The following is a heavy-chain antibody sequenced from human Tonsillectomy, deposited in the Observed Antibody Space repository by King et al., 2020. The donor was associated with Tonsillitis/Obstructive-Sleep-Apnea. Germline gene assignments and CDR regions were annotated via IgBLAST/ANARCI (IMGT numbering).Heavy chain of an antibody. CDR3: TRDPTYCGGDCSDTADYYYYMDV. D-gene: IGHD2-21*01. Sequence: VQLVESGGGVVQPGRSLRLSCAASGFTFSSYLMHWVRQAPGKGLEWVAVISYDGSNKYYADSVKGRFTISRDNSKNTLYLQVNSLRAEDTAIYYCTRDPTYCGGDCSDTADYYYYMDVWGRGTTVTVSS. CDR2: ISYDGSNK. CDR1: GFTFSSYL. V-gene: IGHV3-30*04. J-gene: IGHJ6*03.